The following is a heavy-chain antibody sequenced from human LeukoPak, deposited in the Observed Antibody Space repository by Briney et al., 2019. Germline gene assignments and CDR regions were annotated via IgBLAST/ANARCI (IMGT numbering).Heavy chain of an antibody. CDR3: ARGSGFLVDY. D-gene: IGHD3-3*01. Sequence: GGSLRLSCAASGFTFSNYWMNWVRQAPGKGLEWVAIMKQDGSEIYYVDSVKGRFTISRDNAENSLFLQMNSLRAEDTAVYYCARGSGFLVDYWGQGTLVTVSS. V-gene: IGHV3-7*04. CDR1: GFTFSNYW. J-gene: IGHJ4*02. CDR2: MKQDGSEI.